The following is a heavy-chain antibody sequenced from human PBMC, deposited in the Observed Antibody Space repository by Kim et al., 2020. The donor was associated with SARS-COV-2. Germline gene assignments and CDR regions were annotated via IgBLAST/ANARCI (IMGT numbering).Heavy chain of an antibody. V-gene: IGHV1-18*01. CDR3: ARICGVCYTPLFDY. CDR2: IIAYNGNT. CDR1: GYTFTSYG. J-gene: IGHJ4*02. Sequence: ASVKVSCKASGYTFTSYGISWVRQAPGQGLEWMGWIIAYNGNTNYAQKLQGRVTMTTDTSTSTAYMELRSLRSDDTAVYYCARICGVCYTPLFDYWGQGTLVTVSS. D-gene: IGHD2-8*02.